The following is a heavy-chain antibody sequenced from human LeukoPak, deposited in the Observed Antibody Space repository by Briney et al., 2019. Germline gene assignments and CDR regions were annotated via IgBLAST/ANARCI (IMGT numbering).Heavy chain of an antibody. V-gene: IGHV1-69*06. Sequence: GASVKVSCKASGGTFSSYAISWVRQAPGQGLEWMGGTIPIFGTANYAQKFQGRVTITADKSTSTVYMELSSLRSEDTAVYYCAFGGYDILTGYLDAFDIWGQGTMVTVSS. CDR3: AFGGYDILTGYLDAFDI. CDR1: GGTFSSYA. D-gene: IGHD3-9*01. J-gene: IGHJ3*02. CDR2: TIPIFGTA.